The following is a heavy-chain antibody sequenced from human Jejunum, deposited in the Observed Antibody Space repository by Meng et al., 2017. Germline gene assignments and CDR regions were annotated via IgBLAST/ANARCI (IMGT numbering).Heavy chain of an antibody. CDR2: ISTYNGNT. CDR1: GYTFTNFG. D-gene: IGHD4-17*01. J-gene: IGHJ4*02. CDR3: ARDRVSFTVTTIGQ. V-gene: IGHV1-18*01. Sequence: ASVKVSCKASGYTFTNFGINWVRQAPGQGLEWMGWISTYNGNTKYAQKFQGRLTMTTDTSTSTAYMDLRSLRSDDTAVYYCARDRVSFTVTTIGQWGQGTLVTVSS.